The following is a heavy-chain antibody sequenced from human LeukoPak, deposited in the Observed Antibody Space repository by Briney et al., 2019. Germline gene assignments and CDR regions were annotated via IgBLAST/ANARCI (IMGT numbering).Heavy chain of an antibody. J-gene: IGHJ6*04. CDR1: GFIFSNYW. V-gene: IGHV3-7*01. CDR3: ARFGITATLDV. D-gene: IGHD1/OR15-1a*01. CDR2: IRPDGSEE. Sequence: GGSLRLSCAASGFIFSNYWTSWVRQAPGKGLEWVANIRPDGSEEYYVDSLKGRFTISRDNARNSLYLQVNSLRAEDTAVYSCARFGITATLDVWGKGTTVTVSS.